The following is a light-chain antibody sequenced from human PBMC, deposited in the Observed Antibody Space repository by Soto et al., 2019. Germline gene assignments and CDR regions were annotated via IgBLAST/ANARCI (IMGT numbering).Light chain of an antibody. J-gene: IGKJ4*01. Sequence: DIQMNQSPSSQSASVGDTVTITCRASQSISNYLNWYQQKPGKAPKFLIYDASNLQSGVPSRFSGSGSGTGFTLTISSLEPEDFAIYYCQQSYSTPFTFGGGTRVEI. CDR1: QSISNY. V-gene: IGKV1-39*01. CDR2: DAS. CDR3: QQSYSTPFT.